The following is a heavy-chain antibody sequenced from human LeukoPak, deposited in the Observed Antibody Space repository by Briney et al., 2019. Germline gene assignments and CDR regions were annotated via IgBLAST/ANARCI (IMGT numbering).Heavy chain of an antibody. CDR2: ISASGGST. CDR3: AKDPNRYSSSWYFDY. Sequence: GGSLRLSCAASGFTFSSYAMSWVRQAPGEGLEWVSVISASGGSTYYADSVKGRFTISGDNSKNTLYLQMNSLRAEDTAVYYCAKDPNRYSSSWYFDYWGQGTLVTVSS. V-gene: IGHV3-23*01. CDR1: GFTFSSYA. J-gene: IGHJ4*02. D-gene: IGHD6-13*01.